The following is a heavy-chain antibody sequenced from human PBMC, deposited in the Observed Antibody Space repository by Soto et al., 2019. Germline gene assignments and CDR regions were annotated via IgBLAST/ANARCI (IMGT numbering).Heavy chain of an antibody. CDR1: VGTFSSYA. V-gene: IGHV1-69*13. CDR3: ARDGEAAAGKDL. CDR2: IIPIFGTA. D-gene: IGHD6-13*01. J-gene: IGHJ6*02. Sequence: GXSVKVSCKASVGTFSSYAISWVRQAPGQGLEWMGGIIPIFGTANYAQKFQGRVTITADESTSTAYMELSSLRSEDTAVYYCARDGEAAAGKDLWGQGTTVTVSS.